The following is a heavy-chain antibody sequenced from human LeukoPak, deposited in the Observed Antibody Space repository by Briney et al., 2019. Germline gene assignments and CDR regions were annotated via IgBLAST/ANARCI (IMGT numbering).Heavy chain of an antibody. CDR3: ATHIAAAGYFDY. J-gene: IGHJ4*02. D-gene: IGHD6-13*01. Sequence: GASLQISCKGSGSSFTSYWIGWVRQLPGKGLEWMGIIYPGDSDTRYSPSFQGQVTISADKSISTAYLQWSSLKASDTAMYYCATHIAAAGYFDYWGQGTLVTVSS. CDR2: IYPGDSDT. CDR1: GSSFTSYW. V-gene: IGHV5-51*01.